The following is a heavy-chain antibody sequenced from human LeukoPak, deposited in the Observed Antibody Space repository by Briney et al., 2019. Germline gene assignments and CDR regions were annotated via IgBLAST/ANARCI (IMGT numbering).Heavy chain of an antibody. CDR2: VKQDESEK. V-gene: IGHV3-7*02. Sequence: GGSLRLSCAASGFTFSTYWMSWVRQAPGKGLEFVASVKQDESEKEYVDSVKGRFSISRDNAKNSLYLQMNSLRAEDTAIYYCARRRWAQSEFAYWGQGVLGTVSS. CDR3: ARRRWAQSEFAY. J-gene: IGHJ4*02. CDR1: GFTFSTYW. D-gene: IGHD5-24*01.